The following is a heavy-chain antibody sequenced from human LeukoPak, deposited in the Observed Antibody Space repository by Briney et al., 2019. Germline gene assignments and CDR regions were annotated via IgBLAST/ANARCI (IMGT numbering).Heavy chain of an antibody. CDR2: INSDGSST. V-gene: IGHV3-74*01. D-gene: IGHD1-1*01. CDR3: ASAHWYYYYMDV. J-gene: IGHJ6*03. CDR1: GFTFSSHR. Sequence: PGGSLRLSCAASGFTFSSHRMHWVRQAPGKGLVWVSRINSDGSSTSYADSVKGRFTISRDNAKNSLYLQMDSLRAEDTAVYYCASAHWYYYYMDVWGKGTTVTVSS.